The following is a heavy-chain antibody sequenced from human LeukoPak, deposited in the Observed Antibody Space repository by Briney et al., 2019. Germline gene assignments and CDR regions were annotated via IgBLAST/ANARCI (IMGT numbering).Heavy chain of an antibody. V-gene: IGHV4-38-2*02. Sequence: SETLSLTCTVSGYSISSGYYWGWIRQPPGKGLEWIGSIYHSGSTNYNPSLKSRISISVDTSKNQFSLKLSSVTAADTAVYYCARTTEGGYTYNYFYYYYMDVWGKGTTVTISS. J-gene: IGHJ6*03. CDR3: ARTTEGGYTYNYFYYYYMDV. CDR2: IYHSGST. CDR1: GYSISSGYY. D-gene: IGHD5-18*01.